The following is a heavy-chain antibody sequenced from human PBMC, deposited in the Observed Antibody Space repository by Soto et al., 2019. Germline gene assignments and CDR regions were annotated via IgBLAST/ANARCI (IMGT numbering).Heavy chain of an antibody. V-gene: IGHV4-34*01. CDR3: ARGGIAAAKDFDY. J-gene: IGHJ4*02. Sequence: SETLSLSCAVYGGSFSGYYWSWIRHPPGKGLEWIGEINHSGSTNYNPSLKSRVTISVDTSKNQFSLKLSSVTDADTAVYYCARGGIAAAKDFDYWGQGTLVTVSS. CDR1: GGSFSGYY. D-gene: IGHD6-13*01. CDR2: INHSGST.